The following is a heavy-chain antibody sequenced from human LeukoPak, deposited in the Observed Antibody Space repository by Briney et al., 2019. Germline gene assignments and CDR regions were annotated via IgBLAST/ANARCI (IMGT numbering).Heavy chain of an antibody. CDR1: GYTFTSYG. CDR2: ISAYNGNT. Sequence: VASVKVSCKASGYTFTSYGISWVRQAPGQGLEWMGWISAYNGNTNYAQKLQGRVTMTTDTSTSTAYMELRSLRSDDTAVYYCARVSGNSGWERRGWFDPWGQGTLVTVSS. V-gene: IGHV1-18*01. D-gene: IGHD6-19*01. J-gene: IGHJ5*02. CDR3: ARVSGNSGWERRGWFDP.